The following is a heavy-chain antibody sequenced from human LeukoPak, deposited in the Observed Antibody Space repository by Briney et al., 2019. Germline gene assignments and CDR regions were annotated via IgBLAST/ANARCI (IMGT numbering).Heavy chain of an antibody. D-gene: IGHD6-6*01. CDR1: GFTFSSYA. CDR2: ISGSGGST. V-gene: IGHV3-23*01. Sequence: GGSLRLSCAASGFTFSSYAMSWVRQAPGKGLEWVSAISGSGGSTYYADSVKGRSTISRDNSKNTLYLQMNSLRAEDTAVYYCARGDSSSSVSTFDYWGQGTLVTVSS. J-gene: IGHJ4*02. CDR3: ARGDSSSSVSTFDY.